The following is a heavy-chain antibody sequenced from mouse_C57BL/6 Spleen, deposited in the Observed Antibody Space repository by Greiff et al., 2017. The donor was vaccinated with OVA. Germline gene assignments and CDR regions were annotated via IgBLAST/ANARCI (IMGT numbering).Heavy chain of an antibody. J-gene: IGHJ4*01. CDR3: SRECYDYDKRDYYAMDY. Sequence: VQLKQSGPELVKPGASVKISCKASGYSFTGYYMNWVKQSPEKSLEWIGEINPSTGGTTYNQKFKAKATLTVDKSSSTAYMQLKSLTSEDSAVYYSSRECYDYDKRDYYAMDYCGQSTSVTFSS. CDR2: INPSTGGT. V-gene: IGHV1-42*01. CDR1: GYSFTGYY. D-gene: IGHD2-4*01.